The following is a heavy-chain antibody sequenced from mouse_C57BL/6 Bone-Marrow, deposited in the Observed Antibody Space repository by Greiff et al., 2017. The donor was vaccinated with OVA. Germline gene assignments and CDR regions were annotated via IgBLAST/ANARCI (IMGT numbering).Heavy chain of an antibody. CDR3: ARRNWLYYYGSSLYYAMDY. V-gene: IGHV1-39*01. Sequence: EVQLQQSGPELVKPGASVKISCKASGYSFTDYNMNRVKQSNGKSLEWIGVINPNYGTTSYNQKFKGKATLTVDQSSSTAYMQLNSLTSEDSAVYYCARRNWLYYYGSSLYYAMDYWGQGTSVTVSS. J-gene: IGHJ4*01. D-gene: IGHD1-1*01. CDR2: INPNYGTT. CDR1: GYSFTDYN.